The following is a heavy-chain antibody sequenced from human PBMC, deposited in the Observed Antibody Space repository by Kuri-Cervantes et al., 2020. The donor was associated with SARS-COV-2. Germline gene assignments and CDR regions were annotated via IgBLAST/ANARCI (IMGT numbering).Heavy chain of an antibody. Sequence: GGSLRLSCAASGFTFSSYAMSWVRQAPGKGLEWVSAISGSGGSTYYADSVKGRFTIPRDNSKNTLYLQMNSLRAEDTAVYYCAKQPGFVSRYFDLWGRGTLVTVSS. CDR3: AKQPGFVSRYFDL. V-gene: IGHV3-23*01. J-gene: IGHJ2*01. CDR1: GFTFSSYA. CDR2: ISGSGGST.